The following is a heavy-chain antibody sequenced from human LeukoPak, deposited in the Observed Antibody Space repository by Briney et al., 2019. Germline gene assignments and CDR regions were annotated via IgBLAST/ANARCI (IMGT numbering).Heavy chain of an antibody. D-gene: IGHD5-12*01. Sequence: GGSLRLSCAASGFTVSSNYMSWVRQAPGKGLEWVSVIYSGGSTYYADSVKGRFTIFRDNAKNTLNLQMNSLRAEDTAVYYCARYGSGYDLIDYWGQGTLATVSS. V-gene: IGHV3-53*01. CDR2: IYSGGST. J-gene: IGHJ4*02. CDR1: GFTVSSNY. CDR3: ARYGSGYDLIDY.